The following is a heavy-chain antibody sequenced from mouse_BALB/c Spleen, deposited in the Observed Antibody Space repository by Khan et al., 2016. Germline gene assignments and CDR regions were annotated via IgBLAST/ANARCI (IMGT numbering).Heavy chain of an antibody. V-gene: IGHV1-87*01. CDR3: ADYYGSGYDYFDY. D-gene: IGHD1-1*01. J-gene: IGHJ2*01. CDR2: IYPGGGDT. CDR1: GYTFTSYW. Sequence: QVQQQQSGAELVRPGASVKLSCKASGYTFTSYWMQWVKQRPGQGLEWIGAIYPGGGDTRYTQKFKGQATLTADKSSSTAYMQLSSLASEDSAVYYCADYYGSGYDYFDYWGQGTALTVSS.